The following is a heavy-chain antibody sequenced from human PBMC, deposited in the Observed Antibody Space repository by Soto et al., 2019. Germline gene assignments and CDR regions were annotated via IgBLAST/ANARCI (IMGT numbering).Heavy chain of an antibody. Sequence: ASVKVSCKASGYTFTSYYMHWVRQAPGQGLEWMGIINPSGGSTSYAQKFQGRVTMTRDTSTSTVYMELSSLRSEDTAVYYCARGGDGSGMLSNYYYYGMDVWGQGTTVTVSS. D-gene: IGHD3-10*01. CDR3: ARGGDGSGMLSNYYYYGMDV. CDR2: INPSGGST. V-gene: IGHV1-46*01. J-gene: IGHJ6*02. CDR1: GYTFTSYY.